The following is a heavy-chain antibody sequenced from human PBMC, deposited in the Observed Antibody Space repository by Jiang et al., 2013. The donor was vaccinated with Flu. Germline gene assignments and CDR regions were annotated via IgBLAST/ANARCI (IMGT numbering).Heavy chain of an antibody. J-gene: IGHJ4*02. CDR2: ISSSSSYT. V-gene: IGHV3-11*06. CDR3: ARVPPRAHIAVAGYFDY. CDR1: GFTFSDYY. D-gene: IGHD6-19*01. Sequence: VQLLESGGGLVKPGGSLRLSCAASGFTFSDYYMSWIRQAPGKGLEWVSYISSSSSYTNYADSVKGRFTISRDNAKNSLYLQMNSLRAEDTAVYYCARVPPRAHIAVAGYFDYWGQGTLVTVSS.